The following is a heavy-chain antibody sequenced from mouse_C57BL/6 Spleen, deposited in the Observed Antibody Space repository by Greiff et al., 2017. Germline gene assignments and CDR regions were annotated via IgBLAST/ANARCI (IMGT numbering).Heavy chain of an antibody. CDR3: ARSTTVVATDWYCDV. Sequence: QVQLQQPGAELVKPGASVKLSCKASGYTFTSYWMHWVKQRPGQGLEWIGMIHPNSGSTNSNEKFKSKATLTVDKSSSTAYMQLSSLTSEDSAVXYCARSTTVVATDWYCDVGGTGTTAPVP. V-gene: IGHV1-64*01. D-gene: IGHD1-1*01. CDR1: GYTFTSYW. CDR2: IHPNSGST. J-gene: IGHJ1*03.